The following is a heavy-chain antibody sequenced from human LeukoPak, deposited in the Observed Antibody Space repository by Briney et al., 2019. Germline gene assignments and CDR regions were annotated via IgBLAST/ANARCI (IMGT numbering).Heavy chain of an antibody. CDR2: ISSSGSTI. Sequence: GGSLRLSWAASGFTFSDYYMSWIRQAPGKGLEWVSYISSSGSTIYYADSVKGRFTISRDNAKNSLYLQMNSLRAEDTAVYYCAREAPGYCSSTSCYNWFDPWGQGTLVTVSS. CDR3: AREAPGYCSSTSCYNWFDP. V-gene: IGHV3-11*01. D-gene: IGHD2-2*02. CDR1: GFTFSDYY. J-gene: IGHJ5*02.